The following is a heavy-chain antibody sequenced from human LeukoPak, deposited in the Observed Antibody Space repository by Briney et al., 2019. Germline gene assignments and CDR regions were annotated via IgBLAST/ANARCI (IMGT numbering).Heavy chain of an antibody. D-gene: IGHD6-13*01. V-gene: IGHV4-30-2*01. CDR2: IYHSGST. CDR1: GGSISSGGYS. CDR3: AREGRGAAAVDY. Sequence: PSETLSLTCAVSGGSISSGGYSWSWIRQPPGKGLEWIGYIYHSGSTYYNPSLKSRVTISVDRSKNQFSLKLSSVTAADTAVYYCAREGRGAAAVDYWGQGTLVTVSS. J-gene: IGHJ4*02.